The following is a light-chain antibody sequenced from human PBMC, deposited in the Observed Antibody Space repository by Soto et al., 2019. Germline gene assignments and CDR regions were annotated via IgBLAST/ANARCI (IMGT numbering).Light chain of an antibody. Sequence: QSGLTQPASVSGSPGQSITITCTGTSSDVGGYKSVSWYQQHPGKAPKLLIYADRNRPSGVSSRFSGSKSGSTASLTLSGLQSEDEAEYYCCSSAGGNTYVSGPGTKVTVL. CDR3: CSSAGGNTYV. V-gene: IGLV2-14*01. J-gene: IGLJ1*01. CDR1: SSDVGGYKS. CDR2: ADR.